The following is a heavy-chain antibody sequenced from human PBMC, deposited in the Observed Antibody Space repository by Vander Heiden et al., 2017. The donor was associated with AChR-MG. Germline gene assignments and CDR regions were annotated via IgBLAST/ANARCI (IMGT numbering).Heavy chain of an antibody. CDR2: ISSSSSYI. V-gene: IGHV3-21*01. D-gene: IGHD5-18*01. J-gene: IGHJ6*02. Sequence: EVQLVESGGGLVKPGGSLRLSCAASGFTFSSYSMNWVRQAPGKGLEWVSSISSSSSYIYYADSVKGRFTISRDNAKNSLYLQMNSLRAEETAVYYCARAVGYSYVVRYYYYGMDVWGQGTTVTVSS. CDR3: ARAVGYSYVVRYYYYGMDV. CDR1: GFTFSSYS.